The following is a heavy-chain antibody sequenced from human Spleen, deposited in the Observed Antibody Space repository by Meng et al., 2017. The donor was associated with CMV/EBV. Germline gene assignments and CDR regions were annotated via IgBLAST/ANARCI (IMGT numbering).Heavy chain of an antibody. V-gene: IGHV3-11*01. J-gene: IGHJ6*02. Sequence: GESLKISCAAFGFPFNNYWMTWVRQAPGKGLEWVSYISSSGSTIYYADSVKGRFTISRDNAKNSLYLQMNSLRAEDTAVYYCTRGDDILTGYPEYGMDVWGHGTTVTVSS. CDR2: ISSSGSTI. CDR3: TRGDDILTGYPEYGMDV. CDR1: GFPFNNYW. D-gene: IGHD3-9*01.